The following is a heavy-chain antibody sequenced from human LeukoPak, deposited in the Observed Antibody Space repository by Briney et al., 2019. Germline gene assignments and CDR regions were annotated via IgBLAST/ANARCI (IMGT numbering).Heavy chain of an antibody. D-gene: IGHD5-12*01. J-gene: IGHJ4*02. Sequence: GGSLRLSCAASGFTFSSYAMHWVRQAPGKGREWVAVISYDGSNKYYADSVKGRFTISRDNSKNTLYLQMNSLRAEDTAVYYCARDAMVATLVYIDYWGQGTLVTVSS. CDR3: ARDAMVATLVYIDY. CDR1: GFTFSSYA. CDR2: ISYDGSNK. V-gene: IGHV3-30*04.